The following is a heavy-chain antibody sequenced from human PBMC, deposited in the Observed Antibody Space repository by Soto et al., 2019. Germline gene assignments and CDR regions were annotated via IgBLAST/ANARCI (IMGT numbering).Heavy chain of an antibody. V-gene: IGHV3-30*18. Sequence: QVQLVDSGGGVVQPGRSLRLSCAASGFTFRNYGMHWVRQGPGKGLEWVAGISYYGSNKYYADSVKGRFTISRDNSRNTLYLQMNDLRAEDTAVYYCAKPGAATSGDWGYFDYWGQGTLVTVSS. D-gene: IGHD7-27*01. CDR1: GFTFRNYG. CDR2: ISYYGSNK. CDR3: AKPGAATSGDWGYFDY. J-gene: IGHJ4*02.